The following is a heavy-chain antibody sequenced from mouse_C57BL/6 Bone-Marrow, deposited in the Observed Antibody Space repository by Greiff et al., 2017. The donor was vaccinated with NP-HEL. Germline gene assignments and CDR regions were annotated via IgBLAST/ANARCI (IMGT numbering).Heavy chain of an antibody. Sequence: QVQLQQPGAELVKPGASVKLSCKASGYTFTNYWMHWVKQRPGRGLEWIGRIDPNSGGTKYNEKFKSKATLTVDKSSSTAYMQLSSLPSEDSADYDSARYYYGGGYFDYGGQGTTLTISS. J-gene: IGHJ2*01. CDR2: IDPNSGGT. CDR3: ARYYYGGGYFDY. D-gene: IGHD1-1*01. V-gene: IGHV1-72*01. CDR1: GYTFTNYW.